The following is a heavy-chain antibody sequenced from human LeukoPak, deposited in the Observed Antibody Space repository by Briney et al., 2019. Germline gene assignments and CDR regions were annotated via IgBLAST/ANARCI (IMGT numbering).Heavy chain of an antibody. D-gene: IGHD5-24*01. CDR1: EFTVSRNY. CDR2: IFSNGDT. CDR3: TRDQMNY. V-gene: IGHV3-53*01. J-gene: IGHJ4*02. Sequence: GGSLRLSCTASEFTVSRNYMLWVRQAPGKGLEWVSLIFSNGDTHYADSVKGRFTISRDTSKNTVSLQMNSLRVEDTAMYYCTRDQMNYWGQGTPVTVSS.